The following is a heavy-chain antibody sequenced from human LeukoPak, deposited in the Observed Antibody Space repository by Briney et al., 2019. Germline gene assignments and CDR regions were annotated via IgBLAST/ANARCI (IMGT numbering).Heavy chain of an antibody. CDR2: INSDGSYI. D-gene: IGHD5-12*01. CDR3: AKLFSGYEKAYFDY. CDR1: GFTFSSHW. J-gene: IGHJ4*02. Sequence: GGSLRLSYAASGFTFSSHWMTWVRQAPGKGLEWVACINSDGSYIQYVDSVKGRFSISRDNAKNSLFLQMNSLRAEDTAVYYCAKLFSGYEKAYFDYWGQGTLVTVSS. V-gene: IGHV3-7*03.